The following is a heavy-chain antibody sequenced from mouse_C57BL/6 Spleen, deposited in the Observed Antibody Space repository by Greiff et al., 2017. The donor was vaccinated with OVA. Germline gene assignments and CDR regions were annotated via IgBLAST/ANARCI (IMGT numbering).Heavy chain of an antibody. Sequence: VQLQQPGAELVKPGASVTLSCKASGYTFTSYWITWVKQRPGQGLEWIGAIYPGSGSTNYNQKFKSKATLTVDTSSSTAYMQLSSLTSEDSAVYYCARLDCYYYLDYWGQGTTLTVSS. CDR2: IYPGSGST. J-gene: IGHJ2*01. CDR1: GYTFTSYW. CDR3: ARLDCYYYLDY. D-gene: IGHD2-12*01. V-gene: IGHV1-55*01.